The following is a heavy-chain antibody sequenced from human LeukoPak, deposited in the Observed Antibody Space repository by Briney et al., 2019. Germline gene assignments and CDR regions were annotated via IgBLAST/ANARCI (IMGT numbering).Heavy chain of an antibody. J-gene: IGHJ4*02. Sequence: SETLSLTCTVSGGSISSSTLYWVWLRQPPGKGLEWSGIISYSGSSYYSPSLKSRVTISVDTSKNQFSLKLSSVTAADTAVYYCARLDRGINAAHFDYWGQGTLVTVSS. V-gene: IGHV4-39*01. CDR2: ISYSGSS. CDR1: GGSISSSTLY. D-gene: IGHD6-25*01. CDR3: ARLDRGINAAHFDY.